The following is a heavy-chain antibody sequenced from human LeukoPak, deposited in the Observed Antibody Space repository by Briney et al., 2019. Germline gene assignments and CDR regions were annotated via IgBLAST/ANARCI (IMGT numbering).Heavy chain of an antibody. J-gene: IGHJ4*02. D-gene: IGHD3-3*01. CDR1: GYSISSGYY. Sequence: SETLSLTCTVSGYSISSGYYWGWSRQPPGKGLEWIGSIYHSGSTYYNPSLKSRVTISVDTSKNQFSLRLSSVTAADTAVYYCARDGQSYYDFWSGYIQIDYWGQGTLVTVSS. CDR2: IYHSGST. CDR3: ARDGQSYYDFWSGYIQIDY. V-gene: IGHV4-38-2*02.